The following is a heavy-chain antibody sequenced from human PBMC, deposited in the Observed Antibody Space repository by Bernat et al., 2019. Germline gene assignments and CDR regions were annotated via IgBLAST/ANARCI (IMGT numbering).Heavy chain of an antibody. J-gene: IGHJ6*03. CDR1: GFTFDDYA. Sequence: EVQLVESGGGLVQPGRSLRLSCAASGFTFDDYAMHCVRQAPGKGLEWVSGISWNSGSIGYADSVKGRFTISRDNAKNSLYLQMNSLRAEDTALYYCAKAGSATWDYYYYYMDVWGKGTTVTVSS. D-gene: IGHD1-26*01. CDR2: ISWNSGSI. CDR3: AKAGSATWDYYYYYMDV. V-gene: IGHV3-9*01.